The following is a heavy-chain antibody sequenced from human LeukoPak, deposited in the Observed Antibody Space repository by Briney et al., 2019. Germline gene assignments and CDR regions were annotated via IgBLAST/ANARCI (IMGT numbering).Heavy chain of an antibody. CDR2: MYTTEKT. Sequence: SETLSLTCSVSGGSISSGSYYWSWIRQPAGKGLEWIGRMYTTEKTNYNPSLKSRVTISLDTSKNQFSLKLTSVTAADTAVYYCARDGGDRDYFDYWGQGTLVTVSS. V-gene: IGHV4-61*02. CDR3: ARDGGDRDYFDY. CDR1: GGSISSGSYY. D-gene: IGHD2-21*02. J-gene: IGHJ4*02.